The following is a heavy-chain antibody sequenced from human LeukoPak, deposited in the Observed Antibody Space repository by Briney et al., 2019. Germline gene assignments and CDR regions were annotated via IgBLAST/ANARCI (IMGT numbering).Heavy chain of an antibody. CDR1: GYTFTSYD. CDR2: MNPNSGNT. J-gene: IGHJ4*02. D-gene: IGHD6-13*01. Sequence: ASVKVSCKASGYTFTSYDINWVRQATGQGLEWMGWMNPNSGNTGYAQKFQGRVTVTRNTSISTAYMELSSLRSEDTAVYYCARGLSGGSWYYYIAPNWGQGTLVTVSS. V-gene: IGHV1-8*01. CDR3: ARGLSGGSWYYYIAPN.